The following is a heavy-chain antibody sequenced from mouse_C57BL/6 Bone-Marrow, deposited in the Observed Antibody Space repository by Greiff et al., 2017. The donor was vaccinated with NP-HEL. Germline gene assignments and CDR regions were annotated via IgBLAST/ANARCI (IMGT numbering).Heavy chain of an antibody. V-gene: IGHV1-50*01. J-gene: IGHJ3*01. CDR1: GYTFTSYW. D-gene: IGHD2-2*01. CDR2: IDPSDSYT. CDR3: ARESLDGYGFAY. Sequence: QVQLQQPGAELVKPGASVKLSCKASGYTFTSYWMQWVKQRPGQGLEWIGEIDPSDSYTNYNQKFKGKVTLTVDTSTSTAYMQLSSLTSEDSAVYYCARESLDGYGFAYWGQGTLVTVSA.